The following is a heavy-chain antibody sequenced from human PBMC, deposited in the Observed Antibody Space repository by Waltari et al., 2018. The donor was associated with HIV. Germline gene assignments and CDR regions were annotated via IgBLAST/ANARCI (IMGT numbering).Heavy chain of an antibody. Sequence: QAQLHQWGTGLLKPSETLSLTCAVYRGSSNVCYLTWVRERPGKGLEWIGEISHSGTTNYNPSLKGRVTISVDTSKNQFSLRLRSVTAKDSATYFCVRGNWNYGDYYYGMDGWGQGTIVTVSS. CDR3: VRGNWNYGDYYYGMDG. V-gene: IGHV4-34*01. J-gene: IGHJ6*02. CDR2: ISHSGTT. D-gene: IGHD1-7*01. CDR1: RGSSNVCY.